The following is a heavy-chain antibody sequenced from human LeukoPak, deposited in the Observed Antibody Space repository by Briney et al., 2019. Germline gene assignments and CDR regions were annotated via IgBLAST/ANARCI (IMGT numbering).Heavy chain of an antibody. CDR1: GDSVSSNSVA. Sequence: SQTLSLTCAISGDSVSSNSVAWNWIRQSPSRGLEWLGRTYYRSKWYNDYALSVKSRITINPDTSKNQFSLQLNSVTPEDTAAYYCARGNSVITGTEFDYWGQGTLVTVSS. V-gene: IGHV6-1*01. CDR3: ARGNSVITGTEFDY. CDR2: TYYRSKWYN. D-gene: IGHD1-20*01. J-gene: IGHJ4*02.